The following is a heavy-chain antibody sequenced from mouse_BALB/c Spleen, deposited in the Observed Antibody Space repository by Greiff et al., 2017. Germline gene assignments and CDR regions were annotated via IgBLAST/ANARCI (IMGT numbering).Heavy chain of an antibody. CDR3: ARGQAAY. Sequence: QVQLQQSGAELVRPGVSVKISCKGSGYTFTDYAMHWVKQSHAKSLEWIGVISTYYGDASYNQKFKGKATMTVDKSSSTAYMELARLTSEDSAIYYGARGQAAYWGQGTLVTVAA. CDR2: ISTYYGDA. V-gene: IGHV1S137*01. CDR1: GYTFTDYA. J-gene: IGHJ3*01.